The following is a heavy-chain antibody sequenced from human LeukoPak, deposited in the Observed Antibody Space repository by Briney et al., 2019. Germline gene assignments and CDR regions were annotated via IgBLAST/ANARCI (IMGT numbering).Heavy chain of an antibody. D-gene: IGHD6-6*01. CDR3: ATDPFEYSSSSPSY. V-gene: IGHV1-24*01. J-gene: IGHJ4*02. Sequence: GASVKVSCKVSGYTRTELSIHWVRHAPGKGLEWVGGFDPKYGETIYAQKFQGRVTMTEDTSTDTAYMELSSLRSEDTAVYYCATDPFEYSSSSPSYWGQGTLVTVSS. CDR1: GYTRTELS. CDR2: FDPKYGET.